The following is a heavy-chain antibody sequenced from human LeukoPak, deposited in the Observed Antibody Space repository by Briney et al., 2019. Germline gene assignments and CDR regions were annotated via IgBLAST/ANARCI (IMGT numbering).Heavy chain of an antibody. CDR1: GYTFTTYA. CDR3: ARDPIYRFFDWLPHMAGYYYGMDV. CDR2: INTNTGNP. V-gene: IGHV7-4-1*02. J-gene: IGHJ6*02. D-gene: IGHD3-9*01. Sequence: ASVKVSCKASGYTFTTYAMNWVRQAPGQGLEWMGWINTNTGNPTYAQGFTGRFVFSLDTSVSTAYLQISSLKAEDTAVYYCARDPIYRFFDWLPHMAGYYYGMDVWGQGTTVTVSS.